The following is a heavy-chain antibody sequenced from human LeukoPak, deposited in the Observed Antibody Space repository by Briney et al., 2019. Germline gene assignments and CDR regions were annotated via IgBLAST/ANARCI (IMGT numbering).Heavy chain of an antibody. J-gene: IGHJ4*02. CDR2: ISGGGDYT. D-gene: IGHD4-17*01. V-gene: IGHV3-23*01. Sequence: PGGSLRLSCAASGFTFSDYAVSWVRQAPGKGLEWVSTISGGGDYTRYADSVQGRFTVSRDNSKNTVYLQMTSLRVEDAAVYYCAKDKRGGSDYVYFDYWGQGTLVTVSS. CDR1: GFTFSDYA. CDR3: AKDKRGGSDYVYFDY.